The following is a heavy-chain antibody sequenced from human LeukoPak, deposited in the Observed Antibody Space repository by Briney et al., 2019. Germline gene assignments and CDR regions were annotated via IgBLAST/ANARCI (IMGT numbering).Heavy chain of an antibody. CDR3: ARDSGSYYYDSSGYGSGMDV. V-gene: IGHV1-69*04. D-gene: IGHD3-22*01. Sequence: ASVKVSCKASGGTFSSYAISWVRQAPGQGLEWMGRIIPILGIANYAQKFQGRVTITADKSTSTAYMELSSLRSEDTAVYYYARDSGSYYYDSSGYGSGMDVWGQGTTVTVSS. J-gene: IGHJ6*02. CDR2: IIPILGIA. CDR1: GGTFSSYA.